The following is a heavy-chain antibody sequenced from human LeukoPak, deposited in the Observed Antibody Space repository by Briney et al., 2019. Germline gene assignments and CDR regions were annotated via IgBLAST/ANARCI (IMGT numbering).Heavy chain of an antibody. CDR3: ARAQNSYGSGSS. J-gene: IGHJ5*02. CDR2: IYHSGSS. V-gene: IGHV4-30-2*01. Sequence: SQTLSLTCTVSGGSISSGGYYWSWIRQPPGKGLEWIGYIYHSGSSYYNPSLKSRVTISVDTSKNQFSLKLSSVTAADTAVYYCARAQNSYGSGSSWGQGTLVTVSS. CDR1: GGSISSGGYY. D-gene: IGHD3-10*01.